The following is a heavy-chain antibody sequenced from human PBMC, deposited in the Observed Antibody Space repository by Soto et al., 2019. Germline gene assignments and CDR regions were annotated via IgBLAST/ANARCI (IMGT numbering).Heavy chain of an antibody. Sequence: QVQLVQSGAEVKKPGASVKVSCKASGNTFSNYYIHWVRQAPGQGLEWMGTINPSGGHTTYAQKFLGRVTMTRDTSTSTLYMELTSPRSEDTAVYYCARGGHVVVVTAAFDYWGQGTLVTVSS. CDR2: INPSGGHT. CDR1: GNTFSNYY. CDR3: ARGGHVVVVTAAFDY. V-gene: IGHV1-46*03. J-gene: IGHJ4*02. D-gene: IGHD2-21*02.